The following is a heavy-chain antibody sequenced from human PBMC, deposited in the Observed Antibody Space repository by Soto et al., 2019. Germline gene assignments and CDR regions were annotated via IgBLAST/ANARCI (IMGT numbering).Heavy chain of an antibody. D-gene: IGHD5-12*01. J-gene: IGHJ3*01. CDR1: GYSFTTYR. CDR2: IDPSDSYT. CDR3: ARRIRDIVATTPGLVLDF. V-gene: IGHV5-10-1*01. Sequence: GESLKISCKGSGYSFTTYRIGWVRQMPGKGLEWMGRIDPSDSYTNYSPSFQGHVTVSADKSISTAYLQWSSLKASDTAMYYCARRIRDIVATTPGLVLDFSGQGSLVIVSS.